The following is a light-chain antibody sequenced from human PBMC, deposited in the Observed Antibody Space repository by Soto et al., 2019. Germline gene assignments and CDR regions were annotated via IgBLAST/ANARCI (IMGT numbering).Light chain of an antibody. V-gene: IGLV2-18*02. CDR3: SSFASSATLV. Sequence: ALTQPPSVSGSPGQSVTISCTGTSSDIGYHNRVSWYQQPPGTAPKLMIYEVSTRYSGVPDRFSGSKSGNTASLTISGLQAEDEADYYCSSFASSATLVFGGGTKLTVL. CDR2: EVS. J-gene: IGLJ3*02. CDR1: SSDIGYHNR.